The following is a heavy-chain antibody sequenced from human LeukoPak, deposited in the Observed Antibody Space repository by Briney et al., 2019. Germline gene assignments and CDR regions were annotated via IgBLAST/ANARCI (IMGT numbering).Heavy chain of an antibody. Sequence: GGSLRLSCEASGFTYSIYGVSWVRQAPGKGLEWVSAISGSGGNTYYADSVKGRFTTSRDNSKNTLYLQMNSLRAEDTAVYYCAKNRGGYFDWLSHFDYWGQGTLVTVSS. CDR1: GFTYSIYG. D-gene: IGHD3-9*01. J-gene: IGHJ4*02. CDR2: ISGSGGNT. CDR3: AKNRGGYFDWLSHFDY. V-gene: IGHV3-23*01.